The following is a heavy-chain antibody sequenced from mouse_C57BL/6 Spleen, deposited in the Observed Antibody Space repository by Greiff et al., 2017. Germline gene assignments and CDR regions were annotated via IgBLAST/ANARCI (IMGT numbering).Heavy chain of an antibody. D-gene: IGHD1-1*01. CDR3: ARLDYGSSYEYYTIDY. CDR2: VYPRSGNT. V-gene: IGHV1-81*01. CDR1: GYTFTSYG. Sequence: QVQLQQSGAELARPGASVKLSCKASGYTFTSYGISWVKQRTGQGLEWIGEVYPRSGNTYYNEKFKGKATLTADKTASTAYIELRSLPSEDSAVYCCARLDYGSSYEYYTIDYWGQGTSVTVSS. J-gene: IGHJ4*01.